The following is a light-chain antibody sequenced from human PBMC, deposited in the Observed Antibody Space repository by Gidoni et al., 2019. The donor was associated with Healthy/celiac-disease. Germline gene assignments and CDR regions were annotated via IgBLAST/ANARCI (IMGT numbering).Light chain of an antibody. CDR2: WAS. CDR1: QSVLYSPNNKNY. V-gene: IGKV4-1*01. CDR3: QQYYSTPQLT. Sequence: DIVMTQSPDSLAVSLSERATINCKSSQSVLYSPNNKNYLAWYQQKPGQPPKLLIYWASTREAGVPDRFSGSGSGTDFTLTISSLQAEDVAVYYCQQYYSTPQLTFGGGTKVEIK. J-gene: IGKJ4*01.